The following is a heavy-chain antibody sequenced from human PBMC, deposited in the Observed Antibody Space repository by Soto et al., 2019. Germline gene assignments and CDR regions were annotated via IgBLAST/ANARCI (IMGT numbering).Heavy chain of an antibody. Sequence: SETLSLTCTVSGGSISSSSYYWGWIRQPPGKGLEWIGSIYYSGSTYYNPSLKSRVTISVDTSKNQFSLKLSSVTAADTAVYYCARHRGKGKLLAYYYGMDVWGQGTTVTVSS. CDR1: GGSISSSSYY. CDR3: ARHRGKGKLLAYYYGMDV. V-gene: IGHV4-39*01. CDR2: IYYSGST. J-gene: IGHJ6*02. D-gene: IGHD2-15*01.